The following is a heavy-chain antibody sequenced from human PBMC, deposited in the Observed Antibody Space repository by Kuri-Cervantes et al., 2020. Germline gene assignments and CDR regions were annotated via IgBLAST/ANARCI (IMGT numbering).Heavy chain of an antibody. CDR3: ARVSIAGYSYGWGGFDI. J-gene: IGHJ3*02. D-gene: IGHD5-18*01. CDR2: INSAGSST. Sequence: ESRRSSGAASGFTFSSYAMSWVRQAPGKGLVWVSRINSAGSSTIYADSVKGRFTISRDNAKNTLYLQMNSLRAEDTAVYYCARVSIAGYSYGWGGFDIWGQGTLVTVSS. V-gene: IGHV3-74*01. CDR1: GFTFSSYA.